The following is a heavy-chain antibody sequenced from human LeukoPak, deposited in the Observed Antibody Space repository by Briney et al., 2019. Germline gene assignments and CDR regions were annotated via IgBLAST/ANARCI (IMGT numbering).Heavy chain of an antibody. CDR2: IYYSGST. J-gene: IGHJ4*02. D-gene: IGHD6-13*01. CDR3: ARVVIAAAGIDY. Sequence: SETVSLTCTVSGGSISSGGYYWSWIRQHPGKGREWIGYIYYSGSTYYNPSLKSRVTISVDTSKNQFSLKLSSVTAADTAVYYCARVVIAAAGIDYWGQGTLVTVSS. CDR1: GGSISSGGYY. V-gene: IGHV4-31*03.